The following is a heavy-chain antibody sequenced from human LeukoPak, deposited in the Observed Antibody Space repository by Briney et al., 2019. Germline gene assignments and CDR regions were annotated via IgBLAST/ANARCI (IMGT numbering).Heavy chain of an antibody. CDR1: GGSISSSIYY. Sequence: SETLSLTCTVSGGSISSSIYYWDWIRQPPGKGLEWIGRIFHSGSPYYNPSLKSRVTISVDTSKNQFSLKLNSVTAADTAVYYCARHQPWAPLYWGQGTLVTVSS. CDR3: ARHQPWAPLY. V-gene: IGHV4-39*01. J-gene: IGHJ4*02. CDR2: IFHSGSP.